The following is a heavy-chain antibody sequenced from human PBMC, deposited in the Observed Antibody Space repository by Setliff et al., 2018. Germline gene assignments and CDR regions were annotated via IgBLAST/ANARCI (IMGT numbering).Heavy chain of an antibody. CDR2: INPGGGSA. CDR3: ARAGVAAADRKGLLEY. CDR1: GYIFSSYG. J-gene: IGHJ4*02. D-gene: IGHD6-13*01. Sequence: ASVKVSCKATGYIFSSYGISWVRQAPGQGLEWMGIINPGGGSASIVQKFQGRVTMTSDTSTSTVYMEVTGLTSEDTAVYYCARAGVAAADRKGLLEYWGQGTVVTVSS. V-gene: IGHV1-46*01.